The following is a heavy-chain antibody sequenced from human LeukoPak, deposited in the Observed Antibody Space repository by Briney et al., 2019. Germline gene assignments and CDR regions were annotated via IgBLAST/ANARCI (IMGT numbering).Heavy chain of an antibody. V-gene: IGHV3-33*06. CDR2: IWYDGSNK. CDR3: AKSAVVAATAAQFLDY. D-gene: IGHD2-15*01. J-gene: IGHJ4*02. Sequence: GRSLRLSCAASGFTFSSYGMHWVRQAPGKGLEWVAVIWYDGSNKYYADSVKGRFTISRDNSENTLYLQMNSLRAEDTAVYYCAKSAVVAATAAQFLDYWGQGTLVTVSS. CDR1: GFTFSSYG.